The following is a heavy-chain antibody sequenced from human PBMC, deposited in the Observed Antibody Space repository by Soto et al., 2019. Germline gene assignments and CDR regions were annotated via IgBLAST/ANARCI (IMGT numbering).Heavy chain of an antibody. CDR3: TTAGGNLVAY. D-gene: IGHD1-26*01. CDR1: GFTFSNAW. Sequence: PGGSLRLSCAASGFTFSNAWMSWVRQAPGKGLEWVGRIKRQSDGGATQYTAPVKGRFTISRDDSRNMLFLQMNSLETEDTAVNYCTTAGGNLVAYWGQGILVTVSS. J-gene: IGHJ4*02. CDR2: IKRQSDGGAT. V-gene: IGHV3-15*01.